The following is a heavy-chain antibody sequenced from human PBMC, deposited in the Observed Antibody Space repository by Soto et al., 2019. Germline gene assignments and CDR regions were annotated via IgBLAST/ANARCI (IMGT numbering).Heavy chain of an antibody. D-gene: IGHD3-16*01. CDR2: LSNSGTYT. Sequence: QVQLVQSGGGLVKPGGSLTLSCAASGFAFSDYYMTWFRQAPGKGLEWVSSLSNSGTYTNYADSVKGRFITSRDNAKNSLFLHLNSLRAEDTAVYFCARDRYVFDYWGQGALVTVSS. CDR3: ARDRYVFDY. V-gene: IGHV3-11*05. CDR1: GFAFSDYY. J-gene: IGHJ4*02.